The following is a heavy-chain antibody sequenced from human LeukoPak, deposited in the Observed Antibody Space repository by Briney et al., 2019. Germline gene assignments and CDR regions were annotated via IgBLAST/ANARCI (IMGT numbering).Heavy chain of an antibody. CDR1: GFTFSSSA. V-gene: IGHV3-23*01. CDR2: ISASGDRT. Sequence: GGSLRLSCAASGFTFSSSAMSWVRQAPGKGLEWVSTISASGDRTFYADSVKGRFTISRDNSKNTLYLQMNSLRAEDTAVFYCATRVCYVVSGTNNPWDYWYQERLV. CDR3: ATRVCYVVSGTNNPWDY. D-gene: IGHD2-2*01. J-gene: IGHJ4*02.